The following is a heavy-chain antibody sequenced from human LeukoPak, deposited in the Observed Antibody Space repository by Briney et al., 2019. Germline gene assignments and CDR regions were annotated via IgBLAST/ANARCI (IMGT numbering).Heavy chain of an antibody. Sequence: GGSLRLSCAASGFSVSSNYMSRVRQAPGKGLEWVSIIYSGGTTYYADSVKGRFTVSRDNSKNTLYLQMNSLRAEDTAVYSCAKDTGQWPVRTFDSWGQGTLATVSS. V-gene: IGHV3-53*01. CDR3: AKDTGQWPVRTFDS. CDR2: IYSGGTT. CDR1: GFSVSSNY. D-gene: IGHD6-19*01. J-gene: IGHJ4*02.